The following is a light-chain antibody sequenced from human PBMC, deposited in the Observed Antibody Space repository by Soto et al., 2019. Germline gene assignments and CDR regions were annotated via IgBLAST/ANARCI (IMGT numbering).Light chain of an antibody. V-gene: IGKV1-17*01. J-gene: IGKJ4*01. Sequence: DIQMTQSPSSLSASVGDRVTSTCRASQSIRNDLGWYQQKSGKAPKRLIYAASTLQTGVPSRFSGSGSGREFTLTISSLQPEDFATYYCLHQNSYLALSFGGGTKVE. CDR1: QSIRND. CDR3: LHQNSYLALS. CDR2: AAS.